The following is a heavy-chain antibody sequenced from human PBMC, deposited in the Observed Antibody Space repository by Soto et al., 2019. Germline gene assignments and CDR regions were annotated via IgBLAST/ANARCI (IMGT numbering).Heavy chain of an antibody. CDR3: ARDPSITSDYAMDV. CDR1: GFAVSSSY. V-gene: IGHV3-53*02. CDR2: TYTGGST. Sequence: EVQLVETGGDLIQSGGSLRLSCAASGFAVSSSYMMWVRQAPGKGLECLSVTYTGGSTHYADSVKGRFTISRDDSTNTVHLQMNSLRVEDTAVYYCARDPSITSDYAMDVWGQGTTVIVSS. J-gene: IGHJ6*02. D-gene: IGHD1-20*01.